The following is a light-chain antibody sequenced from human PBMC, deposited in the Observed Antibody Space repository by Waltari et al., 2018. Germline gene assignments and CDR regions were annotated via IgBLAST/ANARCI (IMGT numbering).Light chain of an antibody. CDR2: GAS. J-gene: IGKJ1*01. Sequence: EIVLTQSPGTMSLSPGERATLSCRASQSVSSNYLAWYQQIPGQAPRLVIHGASSRATGIPDRFSGSGSGTDFTLTISRLEPEDFAVYYCHQYGSSPRTFGQGTKVEIK. CDR3: HQYGSSPRT. CDR1: QSVSSNY. V-gene: IGKV3-20*01.